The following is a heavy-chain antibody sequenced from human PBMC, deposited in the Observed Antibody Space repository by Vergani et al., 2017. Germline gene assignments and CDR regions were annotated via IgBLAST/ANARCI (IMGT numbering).Heavy chain of an antibody. CDR2: IYYSGRT. CDR3: ARHSTVEWLVKLGWIDP. CDR1: GASIRSSNYY. J-gene: IGHJ5*02. Sequence: QLQLQESGPGLVKPSATLSLTCSVSGASIRSSNYYWGWIRQPPGKGLEWITSIYYSGRTYYNPSLKSRVTISVYTSKNQFSLKLSSVTAADTAVYFCARHSTVEWLVKLGWIDPWGQGILVTVSS. V-gene: IGHV4-39*01. D-gene: IGHD6-19*01.